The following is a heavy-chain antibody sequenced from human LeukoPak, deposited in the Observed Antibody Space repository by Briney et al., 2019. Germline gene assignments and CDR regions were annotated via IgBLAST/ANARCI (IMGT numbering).Heavy chain of an antibody. V-gene: IGHV1-69*13. CDR2: IIPIFGTA. Sequence: VASVKVSCKASGGTFSSYAISWVRQAPGQGLEWMGGIIPIFGTANYAQKFQGRVTITADESTSTAYMELSSLRSEDTAVYYCAREYGDSDYYYMDVWGKGTTVTISS. CDR3: AREYGDSDYYYMDV. D-gene: IGHD4-17*01. J-gene: IGHJ6*03. CDR1: GGTFSSYA.